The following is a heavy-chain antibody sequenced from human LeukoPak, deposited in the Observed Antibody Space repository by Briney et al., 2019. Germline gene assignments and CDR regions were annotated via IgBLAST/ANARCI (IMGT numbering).Heavy chain of an antibody. CDR3: ARGGYGDCHFDS. CDR1: GFTFSIYS. J-gene: IGHJ4*02. Sequence: GGSLRLSCAASGFTFSIYSMNWVRQAPGKGPEWVSYISTTSGTIYYADSVKGRFTISRDNAKNSLSLQMNSLRAADTAVYYCARGGYGDCHFDSWGQGTQVTVSS. D-gene: IGHD4-17*01. CDR2: ISTTSGTI. V-gene: IGHV3-48*01.